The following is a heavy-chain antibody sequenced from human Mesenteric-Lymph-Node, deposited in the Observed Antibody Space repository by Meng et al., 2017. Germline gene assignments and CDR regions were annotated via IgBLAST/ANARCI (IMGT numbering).Heavy chain of an antibody. Sequence: EVQLVESGGGLIQSGGSLRHSCAASEFTVSSNYMSWVRQAPGKGLEWVSVLYSGGTIYYADSVKGRFTISRDNSKNTLYLQMNSLRAEDTAVYYCARVRDGHNAVHDHWGQGTLVTVSS. CDR3: ARVRDGHNAVHDH. CDR2: LYSGGTI. J-gene: IGHJ5*02. CDR1: EFTVSSNY. V-gene: IGHV3-53*01. D-gene: IGHD5-24*01.